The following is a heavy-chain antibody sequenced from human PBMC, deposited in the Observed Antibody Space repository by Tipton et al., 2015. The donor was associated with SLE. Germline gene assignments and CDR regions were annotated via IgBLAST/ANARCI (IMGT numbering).Heavy chain of an antibody. V-gene: IGHV4-39*07. Sequence: TLSLTCTVYGGSINRSSYYWGWIRQPPGKGLEWIGSIYYSGSTYYNPSLKSRVTISVDTSKNHLSLKLSSVTAAGTAVFYCARQRGVGYYDFPRWFAPWGQRTLVTVSP. CDR2: IYYSGST. CDR1: GGSINRSSYY. CDR3: ARQRGVGYYDFPRWFAP. J-gene: IGHJ5*02. D-gene: IGHD3-3*01.